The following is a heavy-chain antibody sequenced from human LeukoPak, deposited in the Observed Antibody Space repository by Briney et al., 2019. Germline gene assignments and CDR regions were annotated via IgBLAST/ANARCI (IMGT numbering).Heavy chain of an antibody. CDR3: ARDPYYDILTGYYHFDH. D-gene: IGHD3-9*01. CDR2: IIPILGIA. Sequence: GASVKVSCKASGSTFSSYAISWVRQAPGQGLEWMGRIIPILGIANYAQKFQGRVMITADKSTSTAYMELSSLRSEDTAVYYCARDPYYDILTGYYHFDHWGQGTLVTVSS. CDR1: GSTFSSYA. J-gene: IGHJ4*02. V-gene: IGHV1-69*04.